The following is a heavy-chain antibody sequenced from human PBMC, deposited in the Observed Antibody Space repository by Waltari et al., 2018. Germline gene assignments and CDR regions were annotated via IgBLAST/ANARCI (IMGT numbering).Heavy chain of an antibody. CDR3: VRHRTTYPLEIDY. CDR2: IDPSDSFR. Sequence: VQLVPSGAEVKKPEESLRISCEESGYGFTSHWISWVRQMPGKGREWVGGIDPSDSFRNYGPAFEGHVTISVDQSLRTAYLQWDSLKASDTAIYYCVRHRTTYPLEIDYWGQGTLVTVSS. D-gene: IGHD2-2*01. J-gene: IGHJ4*02. V-gene: IGHV5-10-1*01. CDR1: GYGFTSHW.